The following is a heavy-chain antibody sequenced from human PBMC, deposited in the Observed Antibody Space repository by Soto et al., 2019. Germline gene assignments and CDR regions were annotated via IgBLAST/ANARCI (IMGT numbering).Heavy chain of an antibody. CDR1: GGTFSCYA. V-gene: IGHV1-69*12. CDR2: IIPIFGTA. D-gene: IGHD6-13*01. J-gene: IGHJ6*04. Sequence: QVQLVQSGAEVKKPGSSVKVSCKASGGTFSCYAISWVRQAPGQGLEWMGGIIPIFGTADYAQKFQGRVTITADEATCTAYMELSRLSSEDTAVYYCSSLIAAAGPPHSPRYYGGMDVWGEGTTVTVSS. CDR3: SSLIAAAGPPHSPRYYGGMDV.